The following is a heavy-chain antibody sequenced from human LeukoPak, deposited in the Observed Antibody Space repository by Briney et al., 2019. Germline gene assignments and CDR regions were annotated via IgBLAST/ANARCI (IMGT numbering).Heavy chain of an antibody. J-gene: IGHJ4*02. CDR1: GGSTSSSSFY. V-gene: IGHV4-39*01. CDR3: ARLRAYYYDSSGYYNFDF. CDR2: ISYSGRT. D-gene: IGHD3-22*01. Sequence: SETLSLTCTVSGGSTSSSSFYWGWIRQPPGKGLERIGRISYSGRTYYNPSLQSRVTISVDTSKNQFSLRLSSVTAADTAVYYCARLRAYYYDSSGYYNFDFWGQGTLVTVSS.